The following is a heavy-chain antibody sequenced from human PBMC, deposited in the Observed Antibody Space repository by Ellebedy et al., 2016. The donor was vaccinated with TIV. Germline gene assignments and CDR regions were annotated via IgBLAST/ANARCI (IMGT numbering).Heavy chain of an antibody. Sequence: SETLSLXXTVSGGSISSSSYYWAWIRQPPGKGLEWIGSIYYSGSTYYNPSLKSRVTISVDTSKNQFSLKLSSVTAADTAVYYCARHDADFWSGYEIDYWGQGTLVTVSS. CDR1: GGSISSSSYY. D-gene: IGHD3-3*01. CDR2: IYYSGST. J-gene: IGHJ4*02. V-gene: IGHV4-39*01. CDR3: ARHDADFWSGYEIDY.